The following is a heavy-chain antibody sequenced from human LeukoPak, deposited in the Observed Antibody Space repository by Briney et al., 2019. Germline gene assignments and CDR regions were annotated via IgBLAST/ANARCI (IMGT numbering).Heavy chain of an antibody. CDR3: AISQGSYYDTSGYLGGDY. CDR1: GYTFTNCG. CDR2: ISAYSGNT. Sequence: GASVKVSYKASGYTFTNCGIFWVRQAPGQGLEWMGWISAYSGNTNYAQKLQGRVTMTTETSTSTAYMELESLRSDDTAVYYCAISQGSYYDTSGYLGGDYWGQGTLVTVSS. V-gene: IGHV1-18*01. D-gene: IGHD3-22*01. J-gene: IGHJ4*02.